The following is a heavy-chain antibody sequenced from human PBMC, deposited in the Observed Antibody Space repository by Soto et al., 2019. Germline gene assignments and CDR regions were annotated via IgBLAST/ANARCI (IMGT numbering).Heavy chain of an antibody. V-gene: IGHV3-48*03. D-gene: IGHD3-3*02. CDR3: ARDLLGSAFDI. CDR1: GFTFSSYE. CDR2: ISSSGSTI. Sequence: PGGSLRLSCAASGFTFSSYEMNWVRQAPGKGLEWVSYISSSGSTIYYADSVKGRFTISRDNAKNSLYLQMNSLRAEDTAVYYCARDLLGSAFDIWGQGTMVTVSS. J-gene: IGHJ3*02.